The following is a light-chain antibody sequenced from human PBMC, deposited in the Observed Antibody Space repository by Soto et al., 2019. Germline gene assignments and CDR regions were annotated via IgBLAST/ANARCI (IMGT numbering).Light chain of an antibody. CDR1: SPNIGRNT. CDR2: SNN. V-gene: IGLV1-44*01. CDR3: AAWDDSLNGRGV. Sequence: QSVLTQPPSASGTPGQRVTISCSGSSPNIGRNTVNWYQQLPETAPKLLIYSNNQRPSGVPDRFSGSRSGTSASLAISGLQSEDEGDYYCAAWDDSLNGRGVFGGGTKLTVL. J-gene: IGLJ3*02.